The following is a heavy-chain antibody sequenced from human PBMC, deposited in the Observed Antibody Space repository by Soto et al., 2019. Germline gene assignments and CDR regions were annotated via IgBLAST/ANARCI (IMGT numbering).Heavy chain of an antibody. D-gene: IGHD3-22*01. V-gene: IGHV1-69*12. CDR1: GGTFSSYA. Sequence: QVQLVQSGAEVKKPGSSVKVSCKASGGTFSSYAISWVRQAPGQGLEWMGGIIPIFGTANYAQKFQGRVTITADESTSTAYMELSNLRSEDTAVYYCAREMSYYYDSSGYYFDYWGQGTLVTVSS. CDR3: AREMSYYYDSSGYYFDY. J-gene: IGHJ4*02. CDR2: IIPIFGTA.